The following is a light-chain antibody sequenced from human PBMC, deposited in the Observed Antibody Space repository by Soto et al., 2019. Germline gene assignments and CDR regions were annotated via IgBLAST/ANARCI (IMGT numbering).Light chain of an antibody. CDR3: QQYNNWPLT. CDR1: QSISNN. Sequence: EIVMTQSPTTLSVSPGERATLSCRASQSISNNLAWYQQKPGQAPRLLMYGASTRATSIPGRFSGSWSGTEFNLTITSLQSEDFAVYYCQQYNNWPLTFGGGTKVDIK. CDR2: GAS. J-gene: IGKJ4*01. V-gene: IGKV3-15*01.